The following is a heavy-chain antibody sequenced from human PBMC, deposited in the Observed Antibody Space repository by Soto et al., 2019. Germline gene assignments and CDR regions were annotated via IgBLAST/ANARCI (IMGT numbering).Heavy chain of an antibody. CDR2: ISYDGSNK. CDR3: ARDLGIVVVPAAIYYYYGMDV. V-gene: IGHV3-30-3*01. CDR1: GFTFSSYA. J-gene: IGHJ6*02. D-gene: IGHD2-2*01. Sequence: SLRLSCAASGFTFSSYAMHWVRQAPGKGLEWVAVISYDGSNKYYADSVKGRFTISRDNSKNTLYLQMNSLRAEDTAVYYCARDLGIVVVPAAIYYYYGMDVWGQGTTVTVSS.